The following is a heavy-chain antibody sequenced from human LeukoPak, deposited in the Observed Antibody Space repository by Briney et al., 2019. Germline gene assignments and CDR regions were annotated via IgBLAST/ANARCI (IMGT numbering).Heavy chain of an antibody. J-gene: IGHJ6*02. D-gene: IGHD3-10*01. Sequence: SETLSLTCTVSGGSISSYYWSWIRQPAGKGLEWIGRIYTSGSTNYNPSLKSRVTMSVDTSKNQFSLKLSSVTAADTAVYYCARDFTLYYGSGSYYAPTTYYGMDVWGQGTTVTVSS. V-gene: IGHV4-4*07. CDR2: IYTSGST. CDR1: GGSISSYY. CDR3: ARDFTLYYGSGSYYAPTTYYGMDV.